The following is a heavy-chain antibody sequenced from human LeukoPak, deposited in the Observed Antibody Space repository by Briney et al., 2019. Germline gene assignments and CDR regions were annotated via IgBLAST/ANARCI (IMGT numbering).Heavy chain of an antibody. V-gene: IGHV3-74*01. Sequence: PGGSLRLSCAASGFTFSSYWMHWVRQAPGKGLVWVSRIDNDGRDTSYADSVRGRFTISRDNAKNSLYLQMNSLRAEDTAVYYCASTYIYCGGDCYSGYWGQGTLVTVSS. CDR3: ASTYIYCGGDCYSGY. CDR2: IDNDGRDT. D-gene: IGHD2-21*02. J-gene: IGHJ4*02. CDR1: GFTFSSYW.